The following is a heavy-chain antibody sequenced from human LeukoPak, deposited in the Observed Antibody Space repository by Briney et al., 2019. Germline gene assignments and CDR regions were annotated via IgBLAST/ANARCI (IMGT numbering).Heavy chain of an antibody. J-gene: IGHJ3*01. CDR2: MYDREKT. D-gene: IGHD2-21*02. CDR3: ARDSQIRLLLNDYDVFDV. V-gene: IGHV4-31*03. Sequence: PSETLSLTCTVSGGSISFGGYYWSWIRQLPGKGLEWIGYMYDREKTDYNPSLRSRVIISLDTSKNQFSLKLNSVTAADTAVYYCARDSQIRLLLNDYDVFDVWGQGTVVTVSS. CDR1: GGSISFGGYY.